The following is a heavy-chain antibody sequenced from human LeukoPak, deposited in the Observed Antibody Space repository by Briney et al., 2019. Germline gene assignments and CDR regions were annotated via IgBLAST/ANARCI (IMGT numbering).Heavy chain of an antibody. Sequence: ASVKVPCKASGYTFTSYGISWVRQAPGQGLEWMGWISAYNGNTNYAQKLQGRVTMTTDTSTSTAYMELRSLRSDDTAVYYCARDTPEYYGSGSYFDYWGQGTLVTVSS. V-gene: IGHV1-18*01. CDR1: GYTFTSYG. J-gene: IGHJ4*02. D-gene: IGHD3-10*01. CDR2: ISAYNGNT. CDR3: ARDTPEYYGSGSYFDY.